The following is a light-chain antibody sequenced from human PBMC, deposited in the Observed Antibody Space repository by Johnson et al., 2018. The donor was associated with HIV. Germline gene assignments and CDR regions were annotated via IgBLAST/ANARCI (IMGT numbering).Light chain of an antibody. CDR3: GAWDSTLNAYV. Sequence: QSVLSQPPSVSAAPGEKVNISCSGSSSNIENDYVSWYQQLPGTAPKLLIYDNNKRPSGIPDRFSGSKSGTSATLGITGLQTGDGGDYFCGAWDSTLNAYVFGTGTKVTVL. J-gene: IGLJ1*01. CDR1: SSNIENDY. CDR2: DNN. V-gene: IGLV1-51*01.